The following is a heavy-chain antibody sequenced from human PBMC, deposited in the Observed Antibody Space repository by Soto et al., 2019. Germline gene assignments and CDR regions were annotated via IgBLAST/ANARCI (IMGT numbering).Heavy chain of an antibody. D-gene: IGHD3-10*01. CDR3: AREGRASWVIDY. Sequence: SVKVSCKASGGTFSSYAISWVLQAPGQGLEWMGGIIPIFGTANYAQKFQGRVTITADESTSTAYMELSSLRSEDTAVYYCAREGRASWVIDYWGQGTLVTVSS. J-gene: IGHJ4*02. CDR2: IIPIFGTA. CDR1: GGTFSSYA. V-gene: IGHV1-69*13.